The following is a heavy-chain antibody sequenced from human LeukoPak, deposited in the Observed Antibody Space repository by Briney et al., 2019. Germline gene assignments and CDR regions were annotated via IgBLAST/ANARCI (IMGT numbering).Heavy chain of an antibody. CDR1: GYTFTSYA. CDR3: ARDYCSGGSCYYFDY. J-gene: IGHJ4*02. CDR2: INTNTGNP. Sequence: ASVKVSCKASGYTFTSYAMNWVRQAPGQGLEWMGWINTNTGNPTYAQGFTGRFVFSLDTSVSTAYLQISSLKAGDTAVYYCARDYCSGGSCYYFDYWGQGTLVTVSS. D-gene: IGHD2-15*01. V-gene: IGHV7-4-1*02.